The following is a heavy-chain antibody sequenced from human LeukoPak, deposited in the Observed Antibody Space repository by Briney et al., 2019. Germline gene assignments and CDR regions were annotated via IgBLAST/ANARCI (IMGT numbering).Heavy chain of an antibody. D-gene: IGHD4-17*01. V-gene: IGHV1-2*02. CDR1: EYTFTGYY. Sequence: VASVTVSCKSSEYTFTGYYMHWVRQAPGQGFEWMGRIDSNSGGTNYAQNFQGRVTMTRDTSISTVYMELISLRSDDTAVYYCAREMNYDDYRTSDYWGQGTLITVSS. CDR2: IDSNSGGT. J-gene: IGHJ4*02. CDR3: AREMNYDDYRTSDY.